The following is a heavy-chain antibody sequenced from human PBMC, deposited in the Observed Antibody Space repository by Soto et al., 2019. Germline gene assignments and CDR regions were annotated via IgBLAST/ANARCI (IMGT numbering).Heavy chain of an antibody. CDR1: GGTFSSYA. CDR3: ARCSYGNYYYYGMDG. CDR2: IIPIFGTA. V-gene: IGHV1-69*13. Sequence: ASVKVSCKASGGTFSSYAISWVRQAPGQGLEWMGGIIPIFGTANYAQKFQGRVTITADESTSTAYMELSSLRSEDTAVYYCARCSYGNYYYYGMDGWGQGTTVTVSS. J-gene: IGHJ6*02. D-gene: IGHD5-18*01.